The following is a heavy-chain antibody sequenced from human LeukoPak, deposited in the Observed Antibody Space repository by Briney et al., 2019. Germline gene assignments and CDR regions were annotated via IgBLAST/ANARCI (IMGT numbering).Heavy chain of an antibody. CDR1: GYSISSGSY. J-gene: IGHJ4*02. CDR2: IYHSGST. D-gene: IGHD2-15*01. V-gene: IGHV4-38-2*02. Sequence: SETLSLTCTVSGYSISSGSYWGWIRQPPGKGLEWIGSIYHSGSTYYNPSLKSRVTISVDTSENQFSLKLSSVTAADTAVYYCARETVAANHFDYWGQGTLVTVSS. CDR3: ARETVAANHFDY.